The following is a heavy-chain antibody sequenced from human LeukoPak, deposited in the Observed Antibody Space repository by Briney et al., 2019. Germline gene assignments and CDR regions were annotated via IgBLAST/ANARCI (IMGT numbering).Heavy chain of an antibody. J-gene: IGHJ4*02. V-gene: IGHV3-23*01. CDR1: GFTLSNCA. CDR2: ISDSGGST. CDR3: ASQKEKFYDSSGNY. Sequence: GGSLRLSCAASGFTLSNCAMSWVRRAPGKGLKWVSAISDSGGSTYYADSVKGRFTISRDNSRNTLYLQMNNLRAEDTAIYYCASQKEKFYDSSGNYWSQGTLVTVSS. D-gene: IGHD3-22*01.